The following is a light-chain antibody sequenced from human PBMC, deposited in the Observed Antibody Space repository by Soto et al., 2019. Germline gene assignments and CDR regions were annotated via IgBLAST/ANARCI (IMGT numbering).Light chain of an antibody. J-gene: IGLJ3*02. V-gene: IGLV2-14*01. CDR2: DVS. Sequence: QSDLTQPASVSGSPGQSITISCTGTISDVGGYNYVSWYQQHPGKAPKLMIYDVSNRPSGVSNRFSGSKSGNTASLTISGLQAEDEADYYCSSYTSSSTPWVFGGGTKLTVL. CDR1: ISDVGGYNY. CDR3: SSYTSSSTPWV.